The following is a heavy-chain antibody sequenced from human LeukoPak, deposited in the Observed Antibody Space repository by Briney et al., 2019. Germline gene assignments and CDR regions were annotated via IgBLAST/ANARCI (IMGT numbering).Heavy chain of an antibody. CDR1: GFTVSSNY. CDR3: ASRSPSRTYDFWSGYYLHDAFDI. CDR2: IYSGGST. D-gene: IGHD3-3*01. V-gene: IGHV3-66*02. Sequence: GGSLRLSCAAPGFTVSSNYMSWVRQAPGKGLEWVSVIYSGGSTYYADSVKGRFTISRDNSKNTLYLQMNSLRAEDTAVYYCASRSPSRTYDFWSGYYLHDAFDIWGQGTMVIVSS. J-gene: IGHJ3*02.